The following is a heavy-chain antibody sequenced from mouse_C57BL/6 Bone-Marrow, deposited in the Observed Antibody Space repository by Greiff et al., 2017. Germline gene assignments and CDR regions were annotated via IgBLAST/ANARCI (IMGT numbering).Heavy chain of an antibody. CDR3: ARLLCFYAMDY. J-gene: IGHJ4*01. V-gene: IGHV5-4*03. CDR2: ISDGGSYT. D-gene: IGHD1-1*02. CDR1: GFTFSSYA. Sequence: EVKLVESGGGLVKPGGSLKLSCAASGFTFSSYAMSWVRQTPEKRLEWVATISDGGSYTYYPANVKGRFTISRDNAKNNLYLQLSHLKSEDTAMYYCARLLCFYAMDYWGQGTSVTVSS.